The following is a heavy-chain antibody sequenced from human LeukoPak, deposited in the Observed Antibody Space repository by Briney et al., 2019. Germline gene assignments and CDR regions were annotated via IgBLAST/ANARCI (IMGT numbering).Heavy chain of an antibody. J-gene: IGHJ3*02. CDR3: ASTYYDILTGPRAFDI. D-gene: IGHD3-9*01. Sequence: SETLSLTCTVSGGSISSGGYYWSWIRQPPGKGLEWIGYIYYSGSTYYNPSLKSRVTISADTSKNQFSLKLSSVTAADTAVYYCASTYYDILTGPRAFDIWGQGTMVTVSS. V-gene: IGHV4-30-4*08. CDR1: GGSISSGGYY. CDR2: IYYSGST.